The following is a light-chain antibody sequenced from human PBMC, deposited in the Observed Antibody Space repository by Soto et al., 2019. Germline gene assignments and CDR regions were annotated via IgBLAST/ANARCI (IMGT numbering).Light chain of an antibody. CDR1: QGISSY. V-gene: IGKV1-9*01. CDR2: AAS. CDR3: QQLNNYPRT. Sequence: IQLTQSPSFLSASVGDRVTIACRASQGISSYLAWYQQKPGKAPKLLISAASTLQSGVPSRFSGSGSGTEFTLTISSLQPEDFATYYCQQLNNYPRTFGQGTMVDVK. J-gene: IGKJ1*01.